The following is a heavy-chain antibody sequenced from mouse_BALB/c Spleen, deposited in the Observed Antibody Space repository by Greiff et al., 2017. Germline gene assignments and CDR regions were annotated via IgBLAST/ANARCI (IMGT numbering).Heavy chain of an antibody. V-gene: IGHV1-54*01. Sequence: VKLMESGAELVRPGTSVKVSCKASGYAFTNYLIEWVKQRPGQGLEWIGVINPGSGGTNYNEKFKGKATLTADKSSSTAYMQLSSLTSDDSAVYCCARSDYRYDWFAYWGQGTLVTVSA. J-gene: IGHJ3*01. D-gene: IGHD2-14*01. CDR2: INPGSGGT. CDR1: GYAFTNYL. CDR3: ARSDYRYDWFAY.